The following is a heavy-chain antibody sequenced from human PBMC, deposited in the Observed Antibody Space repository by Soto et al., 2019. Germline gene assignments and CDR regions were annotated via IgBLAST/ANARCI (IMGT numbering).Heavy chain of an antibody. D-gene: IGHD3-3*01. CDR1: GFTFSSYW. J-gene: IGHJ4*02. CDR3: AREMYYDFWSGYYHEKGYFDY. V-gene: IGHV3-7*01. CDR2: IKQDGSEK. Sequence: GGSLRLSCAASGFTFSSYWMSWVRQAPGKGLEWVANIKQDGSEKYYVDSVKGRFTISRDNAKNSLYLQMNSLRAEDTAVYYCAREMYYDFWSGYYHEKGYFDYWGQGTLVTVSS.